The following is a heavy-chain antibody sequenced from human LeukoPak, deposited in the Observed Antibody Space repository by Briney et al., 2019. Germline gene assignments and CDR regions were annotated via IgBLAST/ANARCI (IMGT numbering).Heavy chain of an antibody. Sequence: PSETLSLTCTVSGGSISSYYWSWIRQPPGKGLEWIGYIYYSGSTNYNPSLRSRVTISVDTSKNQFSLKLSSVTAADTAVYYCARLARYCSGGSCTSFDYWGQGTLLTVSS. CDR3: ARLARYCSGGSCTSFDY. CDR2: IYYSGST. J-gene: IGHJ4*02. CDR1: GGSISSYY. D-gene: IGHD2-15*01. V-gene: IGHV4-59*08.